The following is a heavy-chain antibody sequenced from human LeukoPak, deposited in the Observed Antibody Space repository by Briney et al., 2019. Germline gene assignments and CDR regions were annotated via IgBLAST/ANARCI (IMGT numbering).Heavy chain of an antibody. V-gene: IGHV1-2*02. D-gene: IGHD3-16*01. Sequence: ASVKVSCKASGYTFTGYYMRWVRQAPGQGLEWMGWINPNSGGTNYAQKFQGRVTMTRDTSISTAYMELSRLRSDDTAVYYCARDLGELVHDGGKDIWGQGTTVTVSS. CDR2: INPNSGGT. J-gene: IGHJ6*02. CDR1: GYTFTGYY. CDR3: ARDLGELVHDGGKDI.